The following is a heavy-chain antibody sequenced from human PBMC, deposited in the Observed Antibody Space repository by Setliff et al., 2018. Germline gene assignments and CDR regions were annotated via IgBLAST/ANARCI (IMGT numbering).Heavy chain of an antibody. CDR3: ARDNPILGATDY. D-gene: IGHD1-26*01. J-gene: IGHJ4*02. Sequence: SSETLSLTCSVSGGSISSGSYYWGWIRQSPGKGLEWIGSMYYSGSTNYNPSLKGRVTISVDTSRNQFSLNLTSVTAADTALYFCARDNPILGATDYWGQGALVTVSS. CDR2: MYYSGST. V-gene: IGHV4-39*07. CDR1: GGSISSGSYY.